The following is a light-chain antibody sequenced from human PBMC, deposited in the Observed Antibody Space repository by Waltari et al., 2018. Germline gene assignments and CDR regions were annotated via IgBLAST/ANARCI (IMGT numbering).Light chain of an antibody. V-gene: IGLV1-51*01. CDR2: DNN. CDR1: SSNIGNNY. J-gene: IGLJ3*02. Sequence: QSVLTQPPSVSAAPGQQVTISCSGSSSNIGNNYVSWYQHLPGTAPKLLIEDNNKRPAGIPGRFSGSKSGTSATLGITGLQTGDEADYYCGTWDSSLSVWVFGGGTKLTVL. CDR3: GTWDSSLSVWV.